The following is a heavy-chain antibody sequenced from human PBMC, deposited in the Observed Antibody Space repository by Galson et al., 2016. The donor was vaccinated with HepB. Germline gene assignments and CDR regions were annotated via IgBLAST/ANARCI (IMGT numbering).Heavy chain of an antibody. CDR3: ATGWPVWYYGAGSSY. J-gene: IGHJ4*02. Sequence: SLRLSCAASGFTFRTYSMTWVRQAPGKGLEWVGRIQSNTDGGTADYAAPVKGSFTISRDDSKNTLYLQMNSLKTDDQAVYYCATGWPVWYYGAGSSYWGKGTLVTVSS. CDR1: GFTFRTYS. D-gene: IGHD3-10*01. V-gene: IGHV3-15*01. CDR2: IQSNTDGGTA.